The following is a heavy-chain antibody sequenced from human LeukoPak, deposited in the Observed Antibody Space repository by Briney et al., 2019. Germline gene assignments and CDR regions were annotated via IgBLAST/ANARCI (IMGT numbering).Heavy chain of an antibody. CDR2: INPNSGGT. CDR1: GYSFTGYW. CDR3: ASGVAAGGRRLDP. V-gene: IGHV1-2*02. D-gene: IGHD2-15*01. Sequence: GASVTVSCKASGYSFTGYWIHWVRQAPGQGVEWLGWINPNSGGTNYAQKFQDSVSMTRDTSINTVYMELSSLRLDDTAVYYCASGVAAGGRRLDPWGQGTLITVSS. J-gene: IGHJ5*02.